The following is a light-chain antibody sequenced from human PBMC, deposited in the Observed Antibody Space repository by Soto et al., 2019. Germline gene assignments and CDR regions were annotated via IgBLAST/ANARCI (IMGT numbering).Light chain of an antibody. CDR1: QTVSRN. Sequence: VITQSPSTVSVSPGERAPLSCRASQTVSRNLAWYQQRPGQAPRLLIYDVFTRAAGIPARFSGSGSETEFTLTIRSLQSEDFAVYYCQQYNNWPSFGQGTRLEI. CDR2: DVF. V-gene: IGKV3-15*01. CDR3: QQYNNWPS. J-gene: IGKJ5*01.